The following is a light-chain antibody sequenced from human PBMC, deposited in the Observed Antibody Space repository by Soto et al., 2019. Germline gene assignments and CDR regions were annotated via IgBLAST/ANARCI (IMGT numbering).Light chain of an antibody. CDR2: EVS. J-gene: IGLJ3*02. V-gene: IGLV2-8*01. CDR1: SSDVGAYKY. Sequence: QSVLTQPPSASGSPGQSVTISCTGTSSDVGAYKYVSWYQQYPGKAPKLMIYEVSKRPSGVPDHFSGSKSGNTASLTVSGLQAEDDADDYCTSSVGCNNRVFGGGTKLTVL. CDR3: TSSVGCNNRV.